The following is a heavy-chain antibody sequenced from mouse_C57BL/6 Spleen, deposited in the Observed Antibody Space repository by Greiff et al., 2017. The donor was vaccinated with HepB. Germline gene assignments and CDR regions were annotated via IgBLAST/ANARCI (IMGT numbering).Heavy chain of an antibody. J-gene: IGHJ4*01. CDR2: IYPRDGST. CDR3: ARGKGTYYGSSTAGVMDY. D-gene: IGHD1-1*01. CDR1: GYTFTDHT. V-gene: IGHV1-78*01. Sequence: VKLQESDAELVKPGASVKISCKVSGYTFTDHTIHWMKQRPEQGLEWIGYIYPRDGSTKYNEKFKGKATLTADKSSSTAYMQLNSLTSEDSAVYFCARGKGTYYGSSTAGVMDYWGQGTSVTVSS.